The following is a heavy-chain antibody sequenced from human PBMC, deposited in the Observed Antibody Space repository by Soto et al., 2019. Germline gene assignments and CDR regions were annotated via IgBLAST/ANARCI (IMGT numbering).Heavy chain of an antibody. J-gene: IGHJ2*01. Sequence: QDQLVQSGAEVKKPGSSVKVSCKAFGGPFSSHTFSWVRQAPGQGLEWMGRIIPALGTTTYAQKFQGRVTITADESVTTVYMELNSLRTEDTAVYYCARPDFGDYWYCVLWGRGTLVTVSS. D-gene: IGHD4-17*01. CDR1: GGPFSSHT. V-gene: IGHV1-69*08. CDR2: IIPALGTT. CDR3: ARPDFGDYWYCVL.